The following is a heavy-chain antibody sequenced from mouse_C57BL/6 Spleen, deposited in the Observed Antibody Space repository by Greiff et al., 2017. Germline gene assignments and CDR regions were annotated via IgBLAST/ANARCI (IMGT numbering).Heavy chain of an antibody. D-gene: IGHD1-1*01. V-gene: IGHV1-55*01. CDR2: IYPGRGST. CDR1: GYTFTSYW. J-gene: IGHJ3*01. CDR3: ARRGYGSSSWFAY. Sequence: QVQLQQPGAELVKPGASVKMSCKASGYTFTSYWITWVKQRPGQGLEWIGDIYPGRGSTNYNEKFKSKATLTVDTSSSTAYMQLSSLTSEDSAVYYCARRGYGSSSWFAYWGQGTLVTVSA.